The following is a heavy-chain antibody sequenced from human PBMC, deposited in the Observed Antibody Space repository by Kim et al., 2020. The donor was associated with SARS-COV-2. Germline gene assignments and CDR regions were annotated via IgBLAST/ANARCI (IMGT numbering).Heavy chain of an antibody. J-gene: IGHJ6*02. V-gene: IGHV3-23*01. CDR1: GFTFSSYA. CDR3: AKDNGQHYDILTGGMDV. Sequence: GGSLRLSCAASGFTFSSYAMSWVRQAPGKGLEWVSAISGSGGSTYYADSVKGRFTISRDNSKNTLYLQMNSLRAEDTAVYYCAKDNGQHYDILTGGMDVWGQGTTVTVSS. D-gene: IGHD3-9*01. CDR2: ISGSGGST.